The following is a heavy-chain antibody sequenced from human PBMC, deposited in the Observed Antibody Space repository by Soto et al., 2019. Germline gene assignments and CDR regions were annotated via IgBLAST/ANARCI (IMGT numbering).Heavy chain of an antibody. V-gene: IGHV4-59*01. Sequence: QVQLQESGPGLVKPSETLSLTCTVSGGSISSYYWSWIRQPPGKGLEWIGYIYYSGSTNYNPSLKSRVTISVDTSKNQFALKLSSVTAADTAVYYCARGGDVLLGFGELFSDYYYMDVWGKGTTVTVSS. CDR2: IYYSGST. D-gene: IGHD3-10*01. J-gene: IGHJ6*03. CDR3: ARGGDVLLGFGELFSDYYYMDV. CDR1: GGSISSYY.